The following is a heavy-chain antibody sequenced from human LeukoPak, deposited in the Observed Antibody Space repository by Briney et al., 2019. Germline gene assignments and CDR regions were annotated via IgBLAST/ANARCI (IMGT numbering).Heavy chain of an antibody. CDR1: GGSFSGYY. D-gene: IGHD3-16*01. CDR2: IYYSGST. CDR3: ARGSVSGGIDY. V-gene: IGHV4-59*01. Sequence: SSETLSLTCAVYGGSFSGYYWSWIRQPPGKGLEWIGYIYYSGSTNYNPSLKSRVTISVDTSKNQFSLKLSSVTAADTAVYYCARGSVSGGIDYWGQGTLVTVSS. J-gene: IGHJ4*02.